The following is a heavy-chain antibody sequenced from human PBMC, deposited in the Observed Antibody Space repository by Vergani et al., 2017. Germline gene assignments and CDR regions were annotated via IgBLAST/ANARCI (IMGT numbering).Heavy chain of an antibody. V-gene: IGHV1-69*01. J-gene: IGHJ5*02. Sequence: QVQVVQSGAEVKKPGSSVKVSCKSSGGTFSSNAFSWVRQAPGQGLEWIGGIIPIFGIVNYAQKFQGRVTITADESTSTAYMELSSLRSEDTAVYYCARELGSKNHWGQGTLVTVSS. CDR1: GGTFSSNA. CDR3: ARELGSKNH. D-gene: IGHD3-10*01. CDR2: IIPIFGIV.